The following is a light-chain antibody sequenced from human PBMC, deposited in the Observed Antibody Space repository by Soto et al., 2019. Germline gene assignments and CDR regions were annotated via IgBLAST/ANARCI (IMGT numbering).Light chain of an antibody. CDR1: QSITTH. CDR3: HQSGDSPT. J-gene: IGKJ1*01. CDR2: AAS. Sequence: DIQMTHSPSSLSASVGDRVTITCRASQSITTHVNWYQQQPGRAPNLLIYAASGLQSGVPSRLSGSGSGTDITLTIRRLEPEDFAVYYCHQSGDSPTFGQGTKVDIK. V-gene: IGKV1-39*01.